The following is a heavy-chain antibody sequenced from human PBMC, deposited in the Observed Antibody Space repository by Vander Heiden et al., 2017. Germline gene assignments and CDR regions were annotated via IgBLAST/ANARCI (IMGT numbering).Heavy chain of an antibody. CDR1: GGSISSSRYN. CDR3: ARHEILWQWLTYFDY. CDR2: IDYSGST. D-gene: IGHD6-19*01. Sequence: QLQLQESGPGLVKPSETLFLTCTVPGGSISSSRYNWGWSRQPPWKGLEWFGSIDYSGSTYYNPSLKSRVTISVDTSKNQFSLKLSSVTAADTAVYYCARHEILWQWLTYFDYWGQGTLVTVSS. V-gene: IGHV4-39*01. J-gene: IGHJ4*02.